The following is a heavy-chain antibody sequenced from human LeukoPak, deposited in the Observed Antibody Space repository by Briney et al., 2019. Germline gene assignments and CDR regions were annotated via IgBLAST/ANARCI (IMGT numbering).Heavy chain of an antibody. CDR1: GFTFSNAW. Sequence: PGGSLRLSCAASGFTFSNAWMSWVRQAPGKGLEWVGRIISRTDGMTTAYAAPVKGRFTISRDDSKDTLFLQMNSLKTEDTAVYYCTTDLSELDDSGYYAKYFHHWGQGTLVSVSS. J-gene: IGHJ1*01. V-gene: IGHV3-15*01. CDR3: TTDLSELDDSGYYAKYFHH. D-gene: IGHD3-22*01. CDR2: IISRTDGMTT.